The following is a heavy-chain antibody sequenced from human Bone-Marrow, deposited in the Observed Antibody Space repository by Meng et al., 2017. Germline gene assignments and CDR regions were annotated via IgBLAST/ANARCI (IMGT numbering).Heavy chain of an antibody. D-gene: IGHD3-10*01. J-gene: IGHJ5*02. CDR2: IYWNDDK. CDR1: GFSLSTSGVG. V-gene: IGHV2-5*01. CDR3: AHRVMVRGVLNNWFDP. Sequence: QTTVNESGPKLVKPPQTLTLTCTFSGFSLSTSGVGVGWIRQPPGKALEWLALIYWNDDKRYSPSLKSRLTITKDTSKNQVVLTMTNMDPVDTATYYCAHRVMVRGVLNNWFDPWGQGTLVTVSS.